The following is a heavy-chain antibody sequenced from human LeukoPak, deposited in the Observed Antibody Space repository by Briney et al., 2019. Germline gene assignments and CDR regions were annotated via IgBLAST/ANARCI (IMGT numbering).Heavy chain of an antibody. Sequence: ASVKVSCEASGYTFTSYGISWVRQAPGQGLEWMGWISAYNGNTNYAQKLQGRVTMTTDTSTSTAYMELRSLRSDDTAVYYCARTLNYYDSSGWDYWGQGTLVTVSS. CDR3: ARTLNYYDSSGWDY. D-gene: IGHD3-22*01. CDR2: ISAYNGNT. J-gene: IGHJ4*02. CDR1: GYTFTSYG. V-gene: IGHV1-18*01.